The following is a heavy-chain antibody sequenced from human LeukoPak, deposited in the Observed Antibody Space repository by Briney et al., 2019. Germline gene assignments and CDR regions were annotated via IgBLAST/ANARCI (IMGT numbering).Heavy chain of an antibody. Sequence: GRSLRLSCAASGFTFSSYAMHWVRQAPGKGLEWVAVISYDGSNKYYADSVKGRFTISRDNSKNTLYLQMNSLRSDDTAVYYCARDSGMDYYDSSGYYYVLLRNWGQGTLITVSS. V-gene: IGHV3-30*04. CDR2: ISYDGSNK. J-gene: IGHJ4*02. CDR3: ARDSGMDYYDSSGYYYVLLRN. CDR1: GFTFSSYA. D-gene: IGHD3-22*01.